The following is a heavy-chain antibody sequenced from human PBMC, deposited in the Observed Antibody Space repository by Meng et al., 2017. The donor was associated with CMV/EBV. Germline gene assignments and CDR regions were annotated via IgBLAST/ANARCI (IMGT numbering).Heavy chain of an antibody. J-gene: IGHJ4*02. CDR1: GFTFSDYW. D-gene: IGHD4-11*01. Sequence: ESLKISCAASGFTFSDYWMHWVRQAPGKGLVWVSRINNDGGNTVYADSVKGRFTFSRDNAKNTLYLQMNSLRAEDTAVYYCAKDPYSNYARPYWGQGTLVTVSS. CDR2: INNDGGNT. CDR3: AKDPYSNYARPY. V-gene: IGHV3-74*01.